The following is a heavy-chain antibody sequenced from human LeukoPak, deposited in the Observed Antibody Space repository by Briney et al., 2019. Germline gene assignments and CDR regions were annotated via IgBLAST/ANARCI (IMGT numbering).Heavy chain of an antibody. CDR3: ARDPRGRYCSSTSCYGY. CDR2: ISSSGSTI. V-gene: IGHV3-48*03. D-gene: IGHD2-2*01. Sequence: PGGSLRLSCAASGFTFSSYEMNWVRQAPGKGLEWVSYISSSGSTIYYADSVKGRFTISRDNAKNSLYLQMNSLRAEDTAVYYCARDPRGRYCSSTSCYGYWGQGARVTVSS. J-gene: IGHJ4*02. CDR1: GFTFSSYE.